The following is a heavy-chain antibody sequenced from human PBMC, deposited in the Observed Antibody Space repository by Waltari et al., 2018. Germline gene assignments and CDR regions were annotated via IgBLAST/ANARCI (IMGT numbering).Heavy chain of an antibody. Sequence: QVQLQESGPGLVKPSETLSLTCTVSGGSISSHYWSWIRQPPGKGLEWIGYIYYSGSTNYNPALKSRVTISVDTSKNQFSLKLSSVTAADTAVYYCARDLEGRAARRNWFDPWGQGTLVTVSS. D-gene: IGHD6-6*01. CDR1: GGSISSHY. CDR3: ARDLEGRAARRNWFDP. J-gene: IGHJ5*02. CDR2: IYYSGST. V-gene: IGHV4-59*11.